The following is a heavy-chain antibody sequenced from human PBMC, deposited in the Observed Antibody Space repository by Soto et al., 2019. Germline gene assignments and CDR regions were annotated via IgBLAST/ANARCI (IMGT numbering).Heavy chain of an antibody. CDR1: GGSISSGGYY. J-gene: IGHJ5*02. CDR3: ARSLTTVTLFDP. CDR2: IYYSGST. V-gene: IGHV4-31*03. Sequence: QVQLQESGPGLVKPSQTLSLTCTVSGGSISSGGYYWSWIRQHPGKGLEWIGYIYYSGSTHYNPSLQSRFTISVDTSKNQFSLKLSSVTAADTSVYYCARSLTTVTLFDPWGQGTLVTVSS. D-gene: IGHD4-17*01.